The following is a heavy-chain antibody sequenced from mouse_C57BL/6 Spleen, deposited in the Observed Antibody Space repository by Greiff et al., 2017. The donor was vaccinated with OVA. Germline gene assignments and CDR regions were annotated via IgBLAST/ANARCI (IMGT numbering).Heavy chain of an antibody. CDR1: GYAFSSYW. Sequence: QVQLQQSGAELVKPGASVKISCKASGYAFSSYWMNWVKQRPGKGPEWIGQIYPGDGDTNYNGKFKGKATLTADKSSSTAYMQLSSLTSEDSAVYFCARGITGTYYYAMDYWGQGTSVTVSS. J-gene: IGHJ4*01. V-gene: IGHV1-80*01. D-gene: IGHD4-1*01. CDR3: ARGITGTYYYAMDY. CDR2: IYPGDGDT.